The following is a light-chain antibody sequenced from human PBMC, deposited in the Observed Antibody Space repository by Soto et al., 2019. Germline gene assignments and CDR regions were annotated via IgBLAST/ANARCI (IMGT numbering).Light chain of an antibody. Sequence: QSALTQPASVSGSPGQSITISCTGTITDIGAYNYVSWYQQHPGKAPKLLIYGVSSRPSGVSDRFSGSKSGNTASLTVSGLQAEDEADYYCSSYTGGNPSYVFGTGTKLTVL. CDR2: GVS. V-gene: IGLV2-14*01. CDR3: SSYTGGNPSYV. CDR1: ITDIGAYNY. J-gene: IGLJ1*01.